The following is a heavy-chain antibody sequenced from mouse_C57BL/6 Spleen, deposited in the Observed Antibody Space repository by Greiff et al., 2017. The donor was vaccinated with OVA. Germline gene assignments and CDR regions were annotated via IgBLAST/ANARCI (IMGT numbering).Heavy chain of an antibody. CDR3: AILYDGYACAY. CDR1: GYTFTSYW. CDR2: IHPSDSDP. V-gene: IGHV1-74*01. J-gene: IGHJ3*01. D-gene: IGHD2-3*01. Sequence: QVQLQQPGAELVKPGASVKVSCKASGYTFTSYWMHWVKQRPGQGLEWIGRIHPSDSDPNYNQKFKGKATLTVDKSSSTAYMQLSSLTYEDSAVYYCAILYDGYACAYWGQGTLGTVSA.